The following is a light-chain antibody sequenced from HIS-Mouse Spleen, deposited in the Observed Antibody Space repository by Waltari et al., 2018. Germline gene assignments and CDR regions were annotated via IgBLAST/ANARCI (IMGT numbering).Light chain of an antibody. CDR1: QSVSSSY. J-gene: IGKJ2*01. CDR3: QQYGSSPPYT. V-gene: IGKV3-20*01. CDR2: GAS. Sequence: EIVLTQSPGPLSLSPGEGATLSCSASQSVSSSYLAWYQQKPGQAPRLLIYGASSRATGIPDRFSGSGSGTDFTLTISRLEPEDFAVYYCQQYGSSPPYTFGQGTKLEIK.